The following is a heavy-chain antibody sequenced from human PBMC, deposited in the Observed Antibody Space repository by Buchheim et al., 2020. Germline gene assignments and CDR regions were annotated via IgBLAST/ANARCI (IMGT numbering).Heavy chain of an antibody. V-gene: IGHV4-31*03. D-gene: IGHD2-15*01. CDR3: ARICSGGSCYSNPFDY. Sequence: QVQLQESGPGLVKPSQTLSLTCTVSGGSISSGGYYWSWIRQHPGKGLEWIGYIYYSGSTYYNPSLKSRVTIAVAKSKNQFSLKLSSVTAADTAVYYCARICSGGSCYSNPFDYWGQGTL. J-gene: IGHJ4*02. CDR1: GGSISSGGYY. CDR2: IYYSGST.